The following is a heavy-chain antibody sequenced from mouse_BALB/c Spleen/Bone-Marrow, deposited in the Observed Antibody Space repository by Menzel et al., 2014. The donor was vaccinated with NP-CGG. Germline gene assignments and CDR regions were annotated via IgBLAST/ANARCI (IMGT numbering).Heavy chain of an antibody. CDR2: INPSNGRT. J-gene: IGHJ2*01. CDR1: GYTFTSYW. CDR3: ARCYYGNYFDY. D-gene: IGHD2-1*01. V-gene: IGHV1S81*02. Sequence: QVQLQQPGAELVKPGASVKLSCKASGYTFTSYWMHWVKQRPGQGLEWIGEINPSNGRTNYNEKFKSKATLTVDKSSSTAYMQLSSLTSEYSAVYYCARCYYGNYFDYWGQGTTLTVSS.